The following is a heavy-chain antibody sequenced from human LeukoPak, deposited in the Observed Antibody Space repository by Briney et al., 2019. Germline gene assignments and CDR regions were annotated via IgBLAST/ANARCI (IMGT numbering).Heavy chain of an antibody. J-gene: IGHJ4*02. CDR3: AKLYSSSWYYFDY. D-gene: IGHD6-13*01. CDR1: GVPISGYW. Sequence: GGSLRLSCAASGVPISGYWMSWVRQAPGKGLEWVANIKQDASEIYYVGSVKGRFTISRDNAKNSVFLQMNSLRAEDTAVYYCAKLYSSSWYYFDYWGQGTLVTVSS. V-gene: IGHV3-7*01. CDR2: IKQDASEI.